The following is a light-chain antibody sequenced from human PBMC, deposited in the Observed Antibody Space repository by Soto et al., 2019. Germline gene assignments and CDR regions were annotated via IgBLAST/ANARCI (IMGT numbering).Light chain of an antibody. CDR3: QQYGDSPRT. J-gene: IGKJ1*01. V-gene: IGKV3-15*01. CDR2: DAS. CDR1: QSVGNN. Sequence: EIVMTQSPATLSVSPGESATLSCRASQSVGNNLAWYRQTPGQAPRLLIYDASTRATGIPARFTASGSGTEFTLTITGLRSEDFGVYYCQQYGDSPRTFGQGTTVDIK.